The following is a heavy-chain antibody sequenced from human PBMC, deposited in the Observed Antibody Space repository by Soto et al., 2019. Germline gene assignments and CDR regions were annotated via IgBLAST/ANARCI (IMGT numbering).Heavy chain of an antibody. J-gene: IGHJ6*03. CDR2: IQSGGTT. V-gene: IGHV3-66*01. Sequence: EVQLVESGGGLVQPGGSLRLSCAASGFTVSSKYMSWVRQAPGKGLEWVSLIQSGGTTYYADSVKGRFTISRDSSKNMLHLQMDSLRAEDTAVYYCARDDSLCSGGSCYGVAMDVWGKGTTVTVSS. CDR1: GFTVSSKY. D-gene: IGHD2-15*01. CDR3: ARDDSLCSGGSCYGVAMDV.